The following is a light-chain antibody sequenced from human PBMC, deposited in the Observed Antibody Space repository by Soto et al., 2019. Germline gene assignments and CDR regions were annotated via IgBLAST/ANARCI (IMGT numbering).Light chain of an antibody. CDR2: ATS. J-gene: IGKJ1*01. Sequence: ETVMTQSPATLSVSPGERATLSCRTSQSVRGHVAWYQQKPGQIPRLLIYATSTRATDTPARFSGTGSETEFTLTISSLQSEDFAVYYCQQYDHWLPAFGQGTKVEIK. V-gene: IGKV3-15*01. CDR1: QSVRGH. CDR3: QQYDHWLPA.